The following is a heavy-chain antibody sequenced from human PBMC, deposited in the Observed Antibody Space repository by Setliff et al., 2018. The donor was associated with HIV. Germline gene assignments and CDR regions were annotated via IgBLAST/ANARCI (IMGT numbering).Heavy chain of an antibody. CDR1: GFSFRNFG. D-gene: IGHD4-17*01. Sequence: PGGSLRLSCTASGFSFRNFGMTWVRQAPGKGLEWVSSISSSDDDTHYADSLRGRFTVSRDNAKSALYLQMNNLSVDDTAVYYCAKVFAYGVDGFDIWGQGTMVTVSS. J-gene: IGHJ3*02. CDR2: ISSSDDDT. CDR3: AKVFAYGVDGFDI. V-gene: IGHV3-21*01.